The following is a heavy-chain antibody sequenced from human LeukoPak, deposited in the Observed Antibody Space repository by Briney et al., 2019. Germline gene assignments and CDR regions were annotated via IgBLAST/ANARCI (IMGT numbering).Heavy chain of an antibody. CDR2: INTDSSDI. CDR3: ARDTFQPGLIDS. Sequence: GGSLRLSCAASGFTFSRYAMNRVRQAPGKGLEWVSYINTDSSDIHYADSVKGRLTISRDNARNTLYLQLSSLRAEDSAVYYCARDTFQPGLIDSWGQGTLVTVSS. CDR1: GFTFSRYA. V-gene: IGHV3-21*05. D-gene: IGHD2-2*01. J-gene: IGHJ4*02.